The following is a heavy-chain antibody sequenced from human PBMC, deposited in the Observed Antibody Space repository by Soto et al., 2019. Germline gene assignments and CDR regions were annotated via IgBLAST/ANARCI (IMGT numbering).Heavy chain of an antibody. Sequence: GGSLRLSCAASGFTFSSYSMNWVRQAPGKGLEWVSSISSSSSYIYYADSVKGRFTISRDNAKNSLYLQMNSLRAEDTAVYYCARVVLLPRDAFDIWGQGTMVTVSS. CDR1: GFTFSSYS. CDR3: ARVVLLPRDAFDI. D-gene: IGHD3-10*01. J-gene: IGHJ3*02. CDR2: ISSSSSYI. V-gene: IGHV3-21*01.